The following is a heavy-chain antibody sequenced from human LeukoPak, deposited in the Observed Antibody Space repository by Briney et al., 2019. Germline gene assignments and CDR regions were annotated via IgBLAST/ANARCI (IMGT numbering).Heavy chain of an antibody. V-gene: IGHV1-2*02. CDR2: INPNSGGT. J-gene: IGHJ4*02. CDR3: ARVFGRNAYSSSSFDY. D-gene: IGHD6-6*01. CDR1: GYTFTGYY. Sequence: GASVKVSCKASGYTFTGYYMHWVRQAPGQGLEWMGWINPNSGGTNYAQKFQGRVTMTRDTSISTAHMELSRLRSDDTAVYYCARVFGRNAYSSSSFDYWGQGTLVTVSS.